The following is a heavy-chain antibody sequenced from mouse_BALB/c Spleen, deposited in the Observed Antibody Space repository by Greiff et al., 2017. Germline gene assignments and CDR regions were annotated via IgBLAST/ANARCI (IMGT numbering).Heavy chain of an antibody. CDR3: ARVDDYDGTAFAY. J-gene: IGHJ3*01. CDR1: GYSITSDYA. Sequence: EVQGVESGPGLVKPSQSLSLTCTVTGYSITSDYAWNWIRQFPGNKLEWMGYISYSGSTSYNPSLKSRISITRDTSKNQFFLQLNSVTTEDTATYYCARVDDYDGTAFAYWGQGTLVTVSA. CDR2: ISYSGST. V-gene: IGHV3-2*02. D-gene: IGHD2-4*01.